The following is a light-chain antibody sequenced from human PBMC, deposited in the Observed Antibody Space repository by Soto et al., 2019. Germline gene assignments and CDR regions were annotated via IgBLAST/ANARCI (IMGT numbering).Light chain of an antibody. J-gene: IGKJ1*01. CDR2: SAS. CDR1: QSVSSSH. Sequence: EIVLTQSPGTLSLSPGERATLSCRASQSVSSSHLAWYQQKPGQAPRLLIYSASSRATGIPDRFSGSGSGTDFTLTISSLQSEDFAVYYCQQYNNWPPETFGQGTKVDIK. V-gene: IGKV3-20*01. CDR3: QQYNNWPPET.